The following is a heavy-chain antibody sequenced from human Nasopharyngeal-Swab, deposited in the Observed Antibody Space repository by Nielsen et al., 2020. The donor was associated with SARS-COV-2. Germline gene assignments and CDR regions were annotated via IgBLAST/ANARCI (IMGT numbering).Heavy chain of an antibody. V-gene: IGHV7-4-1*02. Sequence: WVRQAPGQGLEWMGWNNTNTGNPTYAQAFTGRFVFSLDTSVSTAYLQISSLKAEDTAVYYCARRYTAIDDWGQGTLVTVSS. CDR3: ARRYTAIDD. J-gene: IGHJ4*02. D-gene: IGHD3-16*02. CDR2: NNTNTGNP.